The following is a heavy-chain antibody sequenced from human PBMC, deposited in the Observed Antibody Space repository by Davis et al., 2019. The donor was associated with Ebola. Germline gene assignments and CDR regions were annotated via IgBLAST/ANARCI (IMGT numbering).Heavy chain of an antibody. CDR3: AKDSYDSSGYYHFDY. J-gene: IGHJ4*02. CDR2: ISWNSGSI. V-gene: IGHV3-9*01. CDR1: GFTFDDYA. Sequence: SLKISCAASGFTFDDYAMHWVWQAPGKGLEWVSGISWNSGSIDYADSVKGRFTISRDNSKNTLYLQMNSLRAEDTAVYYCAKDSYDSSGYYHFDYWGQGTLVTVSS. D-gene: IGHD3-22*01.